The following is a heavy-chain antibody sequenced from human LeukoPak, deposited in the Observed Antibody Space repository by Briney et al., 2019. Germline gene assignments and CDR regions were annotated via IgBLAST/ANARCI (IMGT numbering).Heavy chain of an antibody. D-gene: IGHD2-8*01. CDR1: GFTFSSYS. Sequence: GGSLRLSCAASGFTFSSYSMNWVRQAPGKGLEWVSSISSSSSYIYYADPVKGRFTISRDNAKNSLYLQMNSLRAEDTAVYYCARELIVESMLYLAYYYGMDVWGQGTTVTVSS. CDR3: ARELIVESMLYLAYYYGMDV. V-gene: IGHV3-21*01. CDR2: ISSSSSYI. J-gene: IGHJ6*02.